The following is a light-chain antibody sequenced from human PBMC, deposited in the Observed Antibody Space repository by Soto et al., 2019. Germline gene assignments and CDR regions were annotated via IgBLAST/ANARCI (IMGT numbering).Light chain of an antibody. J-gene: IGLJ1*01. CDR3: SSYVNSSTSPYV. CDR1: SSDVGGYNY. CDR2: DVS. V-gene: IGLV2-14*01. Sequence: QSALTQPASVSGSPGQSIAISCTGTSSDVGGYNYVSWYQQHPGKAPKLMIYDVSNRPSGVSNRFSGSKSGNTASLTISGHEAEDEADYNCSSYVNSSTSPYVFGTGNKLAVL.